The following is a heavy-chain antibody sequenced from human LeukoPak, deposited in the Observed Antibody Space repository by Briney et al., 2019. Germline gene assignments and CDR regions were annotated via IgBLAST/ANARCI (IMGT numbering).Heavy chain of an antibody. D-gene: IGHD3-10*01. CDR1: GYTFTASY. J-gene: IGHJ5*02. V-gene: IGHV1-2*02. CDR3: ARSSGGSGRWGDNWFDP. Sequence: ASVMVSCKASGYTFTASYMHWVRQAPGQGLEWVGWINLNSGGTNYAQKFQGRVTMTRDTSISTAYMEVTSLRSDDTAVYYCARSSGGSGRWGDNWFDPWGQGTLVIVSS. CDR2: INLNSGGT.